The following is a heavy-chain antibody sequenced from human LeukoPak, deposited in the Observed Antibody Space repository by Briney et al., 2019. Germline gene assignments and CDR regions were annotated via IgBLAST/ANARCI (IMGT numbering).Heavy chain of an antibody. CDR1: GDSISTNNW. D-gene: IGHD3-22*01. CDR3: TRDGPRSSGYPDT. CDR2: IDHTGTT. V-gene: IGHV4-4*02. J-gene: IGHJ5*02. Sequence: NPSETLSLTCAVSGDSISTNNWWTWVRQAPGVGLEWIGEIDHTGTTNYNPSLKSRVTASVDKSKNQFSLRLNSVTAADTAVYYCTRDGPRSSGYPDTWGQGTRVTVSS.